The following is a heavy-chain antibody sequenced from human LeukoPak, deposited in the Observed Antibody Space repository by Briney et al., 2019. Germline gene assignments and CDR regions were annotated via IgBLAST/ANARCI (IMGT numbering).Heavy chain of an antibody. CDR3: ARQRLTTAGWFDP. Sequence: ASVKVSCKASGYTFTGYYMHWVRQAPGQGLEWMGWINPNSGGTNYAQKFQGRVTMTRDTSISTAYMVLSRLRSDDTAVYYCARQRLTTAGWFDPWGQGTLVTVSS. J-gene: IGHJ5*02. D-gene: IGHD3-9*01. CDR2: INPNSGGT. CDR1: GYTFTGYY. V-gene: IGHV1-2*02.